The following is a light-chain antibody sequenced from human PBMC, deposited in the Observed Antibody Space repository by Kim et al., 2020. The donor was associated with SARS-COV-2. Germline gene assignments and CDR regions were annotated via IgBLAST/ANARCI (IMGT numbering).Light chain of an antibody. V-gene: IGLV2-14*04. CDR1: NCDIGGYNV. CDR3: SSDTSSSTLV. CDR2: DVR. Sequence: GPAITISCTGTNCDIGGYNVVSCYQLHPGTAHDLMFNDVRRRPSGVSNRSSGSKAGKTSSLTISGLQAEDEADYYCSSDTSSSTLVFGGGTQLTVL. J-gene: IGLJ2*01.